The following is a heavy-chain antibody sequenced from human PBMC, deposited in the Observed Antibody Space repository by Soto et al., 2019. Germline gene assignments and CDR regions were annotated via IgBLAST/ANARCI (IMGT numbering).Heavy chain of an antibody. Sequence: QLHLQESGPGLVKPSETLSLTCTVSGGSITTSYYWGWIRQPPGKGLELIGIIYYSGSTYHNPSLKSRVTMFVATSRRQFALRPTSVTAAGPVVYYCGRRVDAPRYYGIVVWGQGTTVTVSS. J-gene: IGHJ6*02. CDR3: GRRVDAPRYYGIVV. D-gene: IGHD5-12*01. CDR1: GGSITTSYY. V-gene: IGHV4-39*01. CDR2: IYYSGST.